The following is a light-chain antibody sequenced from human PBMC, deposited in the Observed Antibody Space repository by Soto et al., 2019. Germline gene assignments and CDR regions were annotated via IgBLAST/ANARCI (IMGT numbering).Light chain of an antibody. CDR3: QQYGSSWWT. CDR2: GAS. CDR1: QSVSSSY. J-gene: IGKJ1*01. Sequence: EIVLTQSPGTLSLSPGERATLSCRASQSVSSSYLAWYQQKPGQAPRLLIYGASSRATGIPDRFSGSGSGTDFTLTISRLEPEDFAVYYCQQYGSSWWTFGQGTKVDMK. V-gene: IGKV3-20*01.